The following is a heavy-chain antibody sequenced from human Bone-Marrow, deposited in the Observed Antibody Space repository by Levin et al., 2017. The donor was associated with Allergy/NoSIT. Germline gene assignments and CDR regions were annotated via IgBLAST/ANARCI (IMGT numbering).Heavy chain of an antibody. CDR1: GFSFTDHY. J-gene: IGHJ2*01. V-gene: IGHV3-11*03. CDR3: AKIAVVSARECGFFDL. CDR2: ISSASSYS. D-gene: IGHD2-15*01. Sequence: GGSLRLSCTASGFSFTDHYMTWIRQAPGKGLEWISYISSASSYSSYADSVKGRFTISKDNAKNSLDLHMNSLRVDDTAVYYCAKIAVVSARECGFFDLWGRGTLVTVSS.